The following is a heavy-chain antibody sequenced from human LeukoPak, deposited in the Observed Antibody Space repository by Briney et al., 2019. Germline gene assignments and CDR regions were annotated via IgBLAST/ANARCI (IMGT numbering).Heavy chain of an antibody. Sequence: PSETLSLTCAVYGGSFSGYYWSWIRQPPGKGLEWIGEINHSGSTNYNPSLKSRVTISVDTSKTQFSLNLTSVTAADTAVYYCLRNFDYWGQGTLVTVSS. CDR2: INHSGST. CDR1: GGSFSGYY. V-gene: IGHV4-34*01. J-gene: IGHJ4*02. D-gene: IGHD1-14*01. CDR3: LRNFDY.